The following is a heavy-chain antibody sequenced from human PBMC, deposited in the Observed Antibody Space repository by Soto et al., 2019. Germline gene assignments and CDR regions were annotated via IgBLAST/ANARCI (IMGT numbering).Heavy chain of an antibody. Sequence: QVQLVQSGAEVKKPGASVKVSCKASGYTFTSYGISWVRQAPGQGLEWMGWISAYNGNTNHAQKLQGRVTMTTYTSTSTAYMELRSLRSDDTAVYYCARDRGECSSTSCYSGWFDPWGQGTLVTVSS. CDR2: ISAYNGNT. CDR1: GYTFTSYG. CDR3: ARDRGECSSTSCYSGWFDP. J-gene: IGHJ5*02. V-gene: IGHV1-18*04. D-gene: IGHD2-2*01.